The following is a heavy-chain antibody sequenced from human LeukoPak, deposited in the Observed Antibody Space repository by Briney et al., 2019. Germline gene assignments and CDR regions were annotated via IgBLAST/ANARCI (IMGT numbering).Heavy chain of an antibody. V-gene: IGHV4-4*07. CDR2: VYTSGST. CDR1: GATISNYN. J-gene: IGHJ4*02. Sequence: SETLSLTCTVSGATISNYNWSWIRQPAGKALEWIGRVYTSGSTTYNPSFRSRVTMSVDKSKNELSLKLTSVTAADTAVYYCAGRYYWGQGTVVTVSS. CDR3: AGRYY.